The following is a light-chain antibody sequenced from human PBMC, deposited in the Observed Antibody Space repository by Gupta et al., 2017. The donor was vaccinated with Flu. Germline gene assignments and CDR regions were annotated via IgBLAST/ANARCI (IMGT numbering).Light chain of an antibody. Sequence: EIGLTQSPGTLSLSPGERATLSCRASQSVSSSYLAWYQQKPGQAPRLLIYAASSRATGIPDRFSGSGSGTDFTLTISRLEPEDFAVYYCQQYGSSPRTFGPGTKVDIK. CDR2: AAS. CDR3: QQYGSSPRT. J-gene: IGKJ3*01. V-gene: IGKV3-20*01. CDR1: QSVSSSY.